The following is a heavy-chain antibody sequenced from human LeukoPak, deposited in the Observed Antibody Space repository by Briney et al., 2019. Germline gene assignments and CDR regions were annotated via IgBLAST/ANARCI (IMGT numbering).Heavy chain of an antibody. CDR1: GYTFTGYY. D-gene: IGHD5-12*01. Sequence: ASVKVSCKSSGYTFTGYYMHWVRQAPGQGLEWMGRINPNSGGTNYAQKFQGRVTMNRDTYISTAYMELSRLRSDDTAVYYCARAGGGYDPNYYYYGMDVWGQGTTVTVSS. V-gene: IGHV1-2*06. CDR2: INPNSGGT. J-gene: IGHJ6*02. CDR3: ARAGGGYDPNYYYYGMDV.